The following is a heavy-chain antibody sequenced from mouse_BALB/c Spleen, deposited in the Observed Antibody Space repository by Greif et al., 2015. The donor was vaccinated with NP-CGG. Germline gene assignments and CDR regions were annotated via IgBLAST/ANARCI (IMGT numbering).Heavy chain of an antibody. CDR1: GFSLTDYG. J-gene: IGHJ4*01. Sequence: VQLQQSGPGLVAPSQSLSITCTVSGFSLTDYGVSWIRQPPGKGLEWLGVIWGGGSTYYNSALKSRLSISKDNSKSQVFLKMNSLQTDDTAMYYCAKHRRELYGYDEDAMDYWGQGTSVTVSS. CDR3: AKHRRELYGYDEDAMDY. CDR2: IWGGGST. V-gene: IGHV2-6-5*01. D-gene: IGHD2-2*01.